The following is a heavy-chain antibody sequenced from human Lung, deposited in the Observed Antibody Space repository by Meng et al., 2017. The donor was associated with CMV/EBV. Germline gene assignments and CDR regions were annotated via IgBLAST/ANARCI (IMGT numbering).Heavy chain of an antibody. CDR1: FSFRRSGFD. Sequence: FSFRRSGFDVGGIRQPPGKAREGLEFIYWDDDKRYSISLKSRLTITKDTSKNHVVLTMTNMDPVDTATYSGAHTPDGSDGDDPFDYWGQGTLVTVSS. V-gene: IGHV2-5*02. J-gene: IGHJ4*02. CDR3: AHTPDGSDGDDPFDY. CDR2: IYWDDDK. D-gene: IGHD4-17*01.